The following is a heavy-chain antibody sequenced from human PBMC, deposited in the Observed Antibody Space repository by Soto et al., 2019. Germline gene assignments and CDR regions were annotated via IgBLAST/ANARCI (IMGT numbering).Heavy chain of an antibody. CDR2: IIPLMRTV. D-gene: IGHD3-3*01. CDR3: CRDPVDLLGDLDV. J-gene: IGHJ6*02. CDR1: EGTFASYS. Sequence: QEELVQSGAEVKKPGSSVNVSCRTSEGTFASYSITWLRQAPGQRLEWMGEIIPLMRTVNYAQKFQDRVTITGDRSTSTVYMALSSLRSDDTAVYYCCRDPVDLLGDLDVWGQGTTVTVSS. V-gene: IGHV1-69*06.